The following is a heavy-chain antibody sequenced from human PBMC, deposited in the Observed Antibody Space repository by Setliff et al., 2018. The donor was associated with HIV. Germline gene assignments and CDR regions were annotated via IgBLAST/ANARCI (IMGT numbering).Heavy chain of an antibody. J-gene: IGHJ4*02. CDR1: GESFSGYS. CDR2: INHSGSA. D-gene: IGHD5-18*01. CDR3: ARGTKGIQLWYTLFFDY. V-gene: IGHV4-34*01. Sequence: SETLSLTCAVYGESFSGYSWTWIRQPPGKGLEWLGEINHSGSAKYNPALKSRVTTSVDTSKKQFSLKLTSVTAADTAVYYCARGTKGIQLWYTLFFDYWGQGTPVTVSS.